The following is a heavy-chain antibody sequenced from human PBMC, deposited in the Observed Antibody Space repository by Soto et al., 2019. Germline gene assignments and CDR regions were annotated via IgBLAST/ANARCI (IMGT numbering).Heavy chain of an antibody. V-gene: IGHV3-33*01. D-gene: IGHD3-22*01. CDR2: IWYDGSNK. Sequence: QVQLVESGGGVVQPGRSLRLSCAASGFTFSSYGMHWVRQAPGKGLEWVAVIWYDGSNKYYADSVKGRFTISRDNSKNTLNLQMNSLRAEETAVYYCARDTPWDGEYYYDSSGYYPDAFDIWGQGTMVTVSS. CDR3: ARDTPWDGEYYYDSSGYYPDAFDI. J-gene: IGHJ3*02. CDR1: GFTFSSYG.